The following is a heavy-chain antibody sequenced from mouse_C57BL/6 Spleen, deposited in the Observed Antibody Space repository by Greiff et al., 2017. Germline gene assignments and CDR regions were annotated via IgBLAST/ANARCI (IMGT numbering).Heavy chain of an antibody. CDR2: INPNNGGT. V-gene: IGHV1-22*01. D-gene: IGHD1-1*01. CDR3: ARRDYYGSGYDY. Sequence: VHVKQSGPELVKPGASVKMSCKASGYTFTDYNMHWVKQSHGKSLEWIGYINPNNGGTSYNQKFKGKATLTVNKSSSTAYMELRSLTSEDSAVYYCARRDYYGSGYDYWGQGTTLTVSS. J-gene: IGHJ2*01. CDR1: GYTFTDYN.